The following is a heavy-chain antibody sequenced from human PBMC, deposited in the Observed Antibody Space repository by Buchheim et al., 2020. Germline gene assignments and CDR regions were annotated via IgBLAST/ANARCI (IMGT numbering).Heavy chain of an antibody. Sequence: EVQLVESGGGLVQPGGSLRLSCAASGFTFSSYSMNWVRQAPGKGLEWVSYISSSSNTIYYADSVKGRFTISRDNAKTSLYLQMNSLRAEDTAVYYCARDQEGIVGATLYFDYWGQGTL. J-gene: IGHJ4*02. D-gene: IGHD1-26*01. CDR1: GFTFSSYS. V-gene: IGHV3-48*01. CDR3: ARDQEGIVGATLYFDY. CDR2: ISSSSNTI.